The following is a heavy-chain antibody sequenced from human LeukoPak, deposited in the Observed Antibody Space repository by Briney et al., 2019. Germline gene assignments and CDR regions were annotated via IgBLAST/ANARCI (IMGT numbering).Heavy chain of an antibody. CDR3: VREAKSYDSSGYPYDVFDI. J-gene: IGHJ3*02. V-gene: IGHV1-8*03. Sequence: GASVKVSCKASGYTFTGYYLHWVRQAPGQGLEWMGWMNPNSGITDYAQKFQGRVTITRDTSISTVYMELSSLRSEDTAVYYCVREAKSYDSSGYPYDVFDIWGQGTMVTVSS. CDR2: MNPNSGIT. D-gene: IGHD3-22*01. CDR1: GYTFTGYY.